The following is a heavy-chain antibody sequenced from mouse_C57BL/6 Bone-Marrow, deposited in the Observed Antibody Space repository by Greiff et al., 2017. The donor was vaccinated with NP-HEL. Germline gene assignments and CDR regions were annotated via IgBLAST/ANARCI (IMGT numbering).Heavy chain of an antibody. V-gene: IGHV1-54*01. Sequence: VMLVESGAELVRPGTSVKVSCKASGYAFTNYLIEWVKQRPGQGLEWIGVINPGSGGTNYNEKFKGKATLTADKSSSTAYMQLSSLTSEDSAVYFCARYYGTDFDYWGQGTTLTVSS. CDR2: INPGSGGT. CDR1: GYAFTNYL. J-gene: IGHJ2*01. D-gene: IGHD1-1*01. CDR3: ARYYGTDFDY.